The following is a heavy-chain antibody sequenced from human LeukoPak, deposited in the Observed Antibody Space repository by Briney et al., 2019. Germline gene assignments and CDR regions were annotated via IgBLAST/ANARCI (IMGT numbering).Heavy chain of an antibody. CDR3: VRGPHIAATSY. V-gene: IGHV3-7*03. CDR2: IKQDGSEK. Sequence: PGGCLRLSCVASVFSFHNYRMTWVRQAPWKGLEWVANIKQDGSEKQYVDSVKGRFAISRDNAKKSLYLQINTLRAEDTAVYYCVRGPHIAATSYWGQGTLVTVSS. CDR1: VFSFHNYR. D-gene: IGHD6-25*01. J-gene: IGHJ4*02.